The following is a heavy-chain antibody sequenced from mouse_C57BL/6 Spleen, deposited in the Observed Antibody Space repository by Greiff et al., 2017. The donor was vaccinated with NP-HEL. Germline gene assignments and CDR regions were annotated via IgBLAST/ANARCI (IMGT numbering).Heavy chain of an antibody. D-gene: IGHD1-1*02. J-gene: IGHJ1*03. CDR3: AGGYYWYFDV. CDR2: ISYDGSN. Sequence: DVKLQESGPGLVKPSQSLSLTCSVTGYSITSGYYWNWIRQFPGNKLEWMGYISYDGSNNYNPSLKNRISITRDTSKNQFFLKLNSVTTEDTATYYCAGGYYWYFDVWGTGTTVTVSS. CDR1: GYSITSGYY. V-gene: IGHV3-6*01.